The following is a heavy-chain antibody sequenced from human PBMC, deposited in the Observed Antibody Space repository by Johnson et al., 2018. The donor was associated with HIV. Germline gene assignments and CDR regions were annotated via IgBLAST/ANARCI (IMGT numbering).Heavy chain of an antibody. D-gene: IGHD3-22*01. Sequence: VHLVESGGGLVQPGGSLRLSCAASGFTFSSYAMSWVRQAPGKGLEWVSAISGSGGSTNYADSVKGRFTISRDNSKNTLYLEMSSLRAEDTAVYYCARQSPYYFDRSGYPAAFDIWGQGTMVTVSS. CDR3: ARQSPYYFDRSGYPAAFDI. V-gene: IGHV3-23*04. J-gene: IGHJ3*02. CDR1: GFTFSSYA. CDR2: ISGSGGST.